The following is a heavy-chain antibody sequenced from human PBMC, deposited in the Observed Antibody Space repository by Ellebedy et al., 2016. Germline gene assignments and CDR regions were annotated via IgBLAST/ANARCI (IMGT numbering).Heavy chain of an antibody. V-gene: IGHV3-74*01. Sequence: GGSLRLXXAASGFTLSSNWMHWVRQAPGKGLVWVSLMSSDGNTINYADAVKGRFTISRDNAKNTLYLQMNNLSADDTAVYYCAGGDMYWGQGTLVTVSS. J-gene: IGHJ4*02. CDR1: GFTLSSNW. CDR2: MSSDGNTI. CDR3: AGGDMY.